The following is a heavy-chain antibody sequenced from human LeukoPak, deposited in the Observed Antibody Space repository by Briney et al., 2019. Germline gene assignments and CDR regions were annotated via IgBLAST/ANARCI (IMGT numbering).Heavy chain of an antibody. CDR3: AKVYGSGWYYFDY. Sequence: GGSLRLSCAASGFTFSISAMNWVRQAPGKGLEWVSALTGDDGNTYYADSVKGRFTISRDKSKTTLYLQMTSLRAEDTAVYYCAKVYGSGWYYFDYWGQGTLVTASS. CDR1: GFTFSISA. CDR2: LTGDDGNT. D-gene: IGHD6-19*01. J-gene: IGHJ4*02. V-gene: IGHV3-23*01.